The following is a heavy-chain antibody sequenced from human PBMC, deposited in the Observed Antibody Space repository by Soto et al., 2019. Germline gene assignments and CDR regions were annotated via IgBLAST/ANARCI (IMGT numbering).Heavy chain of an antibody. D-gene: IGHD3-3*01. CDR1: GVTISTYA. CDR3: AIGRRKKSGSITWFDP. CDR2: ISDTGGAT. V-gene: IGHV3-23*01. Sequence: EVQLLESEGGLVQPGGSLRLSCTASGVTISTYAMNWVRQAPGKGLEWVSTISDTGGATFYAGSVKGRFTISRDNSKNTVYLQMRSLRVEDTAVYFCAIGRRKKSGSITWFDPWGRGTLVTVSS. J-gene: IGHJ5*02.